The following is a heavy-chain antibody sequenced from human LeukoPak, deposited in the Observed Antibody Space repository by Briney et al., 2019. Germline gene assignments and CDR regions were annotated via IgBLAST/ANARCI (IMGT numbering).Heavy chain of an antibody. Sequence: ASVKVSCKASGGTFSSYAISWVRQAPGQGLEWMGRIIPILGIANYAQKFQGRVTITADKSTSTAYMELSSLRSEDTAVYYCARDRGIVATNYYYYGMDVWGQGTTVTVSS. CDR2: IIPILGIA. D-gene: IGHD5-12*01. CDR3: ARDRGIVATNYYYYGMDV. V-gene: IGHV1-69*04. J-gene: IGHJ6*02. CDR1: GGTFSSYA.